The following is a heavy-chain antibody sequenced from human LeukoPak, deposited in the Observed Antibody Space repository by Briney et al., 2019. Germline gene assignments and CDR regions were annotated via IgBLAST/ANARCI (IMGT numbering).Heavy chain of an antibody. CDR1: GFTFSNYA. D-gene: IGHD2-2*01. CDR2: IGHNGVYT. J-gene: IGHJ4*02. CDR3: AKPWSQLLPGGY. V-gene: IGHV3-23*01. Sequence: PGRSLRLSCAASGFTFSNYAMSWVRQAPGRGLGWVSTIGHNGVYTYYADSVKGRFTISRDNSKNTLYLQMNSLRAEDTAVYYCAKPWSQLLPGGYWGQGTLVTVSS.